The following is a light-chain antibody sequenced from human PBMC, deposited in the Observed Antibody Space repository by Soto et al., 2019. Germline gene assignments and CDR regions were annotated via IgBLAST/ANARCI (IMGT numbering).Light chain of an antibody. J-gene: IGKJ1*01. Sequence: ELVLTQSPGTLSLSPGERATLSCRASQSFSNNYLAWYQQKPGQAPRLLIYGASSRATGIPDRFSGSGSGTDFTLTISRLEPEDFAVYYCQHYGTSTTFGQGTKVEIK. CDR2: GAS. CDR3: QHYGTSTT. V-gene: IGKV3-20*01. CDR1: QSFSNNY.